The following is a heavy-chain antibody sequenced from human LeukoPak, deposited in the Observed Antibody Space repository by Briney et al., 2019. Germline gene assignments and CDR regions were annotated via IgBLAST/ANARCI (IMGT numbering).Heavy chain of an antibody. CDR2: ISSSSSLI. Sequence: GGSLRLSCAASGFTFVSYNMNWVRQAPGKGLEWVAYISSSSSLIYYAGSVKGRFTVSRDSVKRSLYLQMNSLKTEDTAVYYCTRCDDSSGYYYEGDAFDIWGQGTMVTVSS. CDR1: GFTFVSYN. D-gene: IGHD3-22*01. V-gene: IGHV3-48*01. CDR3: TRCDDSSGYYYEGDAFDI. J-gene: IGHJ3*02.